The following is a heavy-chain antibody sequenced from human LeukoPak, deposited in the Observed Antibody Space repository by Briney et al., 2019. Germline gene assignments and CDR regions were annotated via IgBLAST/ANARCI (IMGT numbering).Heavy chain of an antibody. CDR2: IKEDGSEK. D-gene: IGHD4-17*01. Sequence: PGGSLRLSCAASGFTYSNYRMSWVRQAPGKGLEWVANIKEDGSEKYYVDSVKGRFTISRDNAKNSVYLQLNSLSVEDTAVYYCSRGLTVSDYWGQGTLVTVSS. J-gene: IGHJ4*02. V-gene: IGHV3-7*04. CDR3: SRGLTVSDY. CDR1: GFTYSNYR.